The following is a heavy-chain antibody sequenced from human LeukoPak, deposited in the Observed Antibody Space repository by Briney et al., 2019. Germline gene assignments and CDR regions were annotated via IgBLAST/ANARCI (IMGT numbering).Heavy chain of an antibody. Sequence: SETLSLTCTVSGGSISSGSYYWSWIRQPAGKGLEWIGRIYTSGSTNYNPSLKSRVTISVDTSKNQFSLKLSSVTAADTAVYYCASVSIVATPKYYYYMDVWGKGTTVTISS. CDR1: GGSISSGSYY. D-gene: IGHD5-12*01. CDR3: ASVSIVATPKYYYYMDV. J-gene: IGHJ6*03. CDR2: IYTSGST. V-gene: IGHV4-61*02.